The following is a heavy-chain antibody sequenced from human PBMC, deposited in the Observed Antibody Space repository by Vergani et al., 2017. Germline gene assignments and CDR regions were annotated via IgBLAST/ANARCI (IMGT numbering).Heavy chain of an antibody. J-gene: IGHJ4*02. CDR1: GYTFTSYG. CDR2: ISAYNGNT. V-gene: IGHV1-18*01. D-gene: IGHD3-10*01. CDR3: ARESRSNMVRGVIGYSFDY. Sequence: QVQLVQSGAEVKKPGASVKVSCKASGYTFTSYGISWVRQAPGQGLEWMGWISAYNGNTNYAQKLQGRVTMTTDTSTGTAYMELRSLRSDDTAVYYCARESRSNMVRGVIGYSFDYWGQGTLVTVSS.